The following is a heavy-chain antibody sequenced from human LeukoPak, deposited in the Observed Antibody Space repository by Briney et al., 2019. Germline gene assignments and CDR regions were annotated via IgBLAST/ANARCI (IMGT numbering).Heavy chain of an antibody. D-gene: IGHD2-2*01. Sequence: GGSLRLSCAASGFSFSTYSMNWVRQAPGKGLEWVSSISSSSTYIYYADSLKGRFTISRDNAKNSLYLQMNSLRAEDTAVYYCARGVPAAISDWYFDLWGRGTLVTVSS. V-gene: IGHV3-21*01. J-gene: IGHJ2*01. CDR3: ARGVPAAISDWYFDL. CDR2: ISSSSTYI. CDR1: GFSFSTYS.